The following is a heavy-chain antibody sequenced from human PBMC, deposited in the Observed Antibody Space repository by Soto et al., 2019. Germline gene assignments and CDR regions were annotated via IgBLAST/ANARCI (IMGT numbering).Heavy chain of an antibody. D-gene: IGHD2-2*01. V-gene: IGHV3-48*02. J-gene: IGHJ6*02. CDR1: GFTFSSYS. CDR3: ARDFGDIVVVPAADSEGYYYYYGMDV. Sequence: EVQLVESGGGLVQPGGSLRLSCAASGFTFSSYSMNWVRQAPGKGLGWVSYISSSSSTIYYADSVKGRFTISRDNAKNTLYLQMNILRDEDTAVYYCARDFGDIVVVPAADSEGYYYYYGMDVWGQGTTVTVSS. CDR2: ISSSSSTI.